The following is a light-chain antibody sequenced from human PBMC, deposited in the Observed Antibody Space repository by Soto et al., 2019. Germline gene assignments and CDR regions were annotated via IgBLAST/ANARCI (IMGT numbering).Light chain of an antibody. J-gene: IGLJ1*01. Sequence: QSVLTQPPSVSGAPGQRVTISCTGSDSNLGAGYAVHWYQQLPGTAPKRLIYGNTIRPSGVPDRSSGSKSGTSASLAIAGLQAEDAGDYSGQSYDSSRSGLYVFGTGTKLTVL. CDR3: QSYDSSRSGLYV. CDR1: DSNLGAGYA. V-gene: IGLV1-40*01. CDR2: GNT.